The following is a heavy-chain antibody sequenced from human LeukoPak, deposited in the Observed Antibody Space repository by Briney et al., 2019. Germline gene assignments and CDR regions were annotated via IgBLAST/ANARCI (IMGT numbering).Heavy chain of an antibody. Sequence: GGSLRLSCAASGFTFSSYEMNWVRQAPGKGLEWVSYISSSGSTIYYADSVKGRFTISRDNAKNSLYLQVNSLRAEDTAVYYCASSIVVVPAATIDEIWSQGTLVTVSS. CDR2: ISSSGSTI. CDR3: ASSIVVVPAATIDEI. D-gene: IGHD2-2*01. CDR1: GFTFSSYE. J-gene: IGHJ4*02. V-gene: IGHV3-48*03.